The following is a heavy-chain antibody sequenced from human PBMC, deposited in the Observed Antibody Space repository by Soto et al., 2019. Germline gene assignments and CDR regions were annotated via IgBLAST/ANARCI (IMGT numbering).Heavy chain of an antibody. Sequence: GGSLRLSCAASGFTFSDYYMSWIRQAPGKGLEWVSYISSSGSTIYYADSVKGRFTISRDNSKNTLYLQMNSLRAEDTAVYYCANQDYGDYVFPVDYWGQGTLVTVSS. CDR2: ISSSGSTI. CDR1: GFTFSDYY. D-gene: IGHD4-17*01. CDR3: ANQDYGDYVFPVDY. J-gene: IGHJ4*02. V-gene: IGHV3-11*04.